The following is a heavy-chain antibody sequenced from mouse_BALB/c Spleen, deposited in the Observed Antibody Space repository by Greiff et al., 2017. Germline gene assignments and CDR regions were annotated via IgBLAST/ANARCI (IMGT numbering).Heavy chain of an antibody. Sequence: EVMLVESGPGLVKPSQSLSLTCTVTGYSITSDYAWNWIRQFPGNKLEWMGYISYSGSTSYNPSLKSRISITRDTSKNQFFLQLNSVTTEDTATYYCARDLAYWGQGTLVTVSA. CDR2: ISYSGST. CDR3: ARDLAY. V-gene: IGHV3-2*02. J-gene: IGHJ3*01. CDR1: GYSITSDYA.